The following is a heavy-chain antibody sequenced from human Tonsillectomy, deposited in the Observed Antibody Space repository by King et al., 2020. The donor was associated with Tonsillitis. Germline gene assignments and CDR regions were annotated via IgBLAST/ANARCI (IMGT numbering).Heavy chain of an antibody. CDR2: TSSSSSRI. D-gene: IGHD3-22*01. V-gene: IGHV3-21*01. CDR3: AKEKGAGYYDSGRGAFDI. J-gene: IGHJ3*02. CDR1: AFIFSNYA. Sequence: VQLVESGGGLVKPGGSLRLSCATSAFIFSNYALTWVRQAPGKGLEWVSSTSSSSSRIFYADSVKGRFTFSRDSAKNSLYLQMNSLRVEDTAVYYCAKEKGAGYYDSGRGAFDIWGQGTMVTVSS.